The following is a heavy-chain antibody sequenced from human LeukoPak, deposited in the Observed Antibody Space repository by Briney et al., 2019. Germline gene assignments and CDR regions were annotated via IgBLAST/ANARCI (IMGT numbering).Heavy chain of an antibody. CDR3: ARVLGRSSGSGFDY. D-gene: IGHD6-19*01. V-gene: IGHV1-18*01. CDR2: ISTYNGNT. J-gene: IGHJ4*02. CDR1: GYTFTSYD. Sequence: GASVKVSCKASGYTFTSYDISWVRQAPGQGLEWMGWISTYNGNTNYAQKLQGRVTMTTDTSTSTAYMELRSLRSDDTAVYYCARVLGRSSGSGFDYWGQGTLVTVSS.